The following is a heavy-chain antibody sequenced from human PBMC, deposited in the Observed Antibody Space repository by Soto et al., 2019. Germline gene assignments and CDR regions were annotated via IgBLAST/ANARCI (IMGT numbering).Heavy chain of an antibody. CDR1: GFSLNTTTMS. CDR3: ARNQARMTIFGGHHKYHHIEV. Sequence: SGPTLLNPTDTLTLACSFSGFSLNTTTMSVTWIGQPPGKAREWLALIDWDGDTFYSTSLKPRLTISRDNSKNQVVLTMTNMETVDTGTYHCARNQARMTIFGGHHKYHHIEVRGQGTTV. V-gene: IGHV2-70*13. J-gene: IGHJ3*01. CDR2: IDWDGDT. D-gene: IGHD3-3*01.